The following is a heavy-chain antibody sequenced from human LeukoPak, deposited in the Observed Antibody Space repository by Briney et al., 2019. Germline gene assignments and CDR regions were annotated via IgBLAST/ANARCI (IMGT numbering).Heavy chain of an antibody. CDR3: AREDYYGSSSTDY. V-gene: IGHV3-7*01. CDR1: GFTFSSYW. J-gene: IGHJ4*02. Sequence: GGSLRLSCAASGFTFSSYWMSWVRQAPGKGLEWVANIKQDGSEKYYVDSVKGRFTISRDNAKNSLYLQMNSLRAEDTAVYYCAREDYYGSSSTDYWGQGTLVTLSS. D-gene: IGHD3-10*01. CDR2: IKQDGSEK.